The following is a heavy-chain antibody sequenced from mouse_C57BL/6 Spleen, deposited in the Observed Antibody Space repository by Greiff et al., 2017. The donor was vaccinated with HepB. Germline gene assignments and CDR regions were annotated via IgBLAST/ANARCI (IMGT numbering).Heavy chain of an antibody. D-gene: IGHD1-1*01. CDR1: GYTFTEYT. CDR2: FYPGSGSI. V-gene: IGHV1-62-2*01. J-gene: IGHJ1*03. CDR3: ARHEDPLYYGSSFDV. Sequence: QVHVKQSGAELVKPGASVKLSCKASGYTFTEYTIHWVKQRSGQGLEWIGWFYPGSGSIKYNEKFKDKATLTADKSSSTVYMELSRLTSEDSAVYFCARHEDPLYYGSSFDVWGTGTTVTVSS.